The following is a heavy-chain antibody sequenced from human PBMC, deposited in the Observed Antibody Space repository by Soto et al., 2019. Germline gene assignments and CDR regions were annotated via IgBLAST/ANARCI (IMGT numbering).Heavy chain of an antibody. J-gene: IGHJ6*02. V-gene: IGHV1-69*13. CDR2: IIPIFGTA. CDR1: GGTFSSYA. Sequence: SVKVSCTASGGTFSSYAISWVRQAPGQGLEWMGGIIPIFGTANYAQKFQGRVTITADESTSTAYMELSSLRSEDTAVYYCGVVPAAIGNYYYYGMDVWGQGTTVTVSS. CDR3: GVVPAAIGNYYYYGMDV. D-gene: IGHD2-2*01.